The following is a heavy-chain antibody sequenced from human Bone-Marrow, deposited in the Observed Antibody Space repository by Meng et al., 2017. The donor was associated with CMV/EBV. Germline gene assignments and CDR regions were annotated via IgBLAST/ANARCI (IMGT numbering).Heavy chain of an antibody. J-gene: IGHJ6*02. CDR1: GRSITTNY. CDR3: ARGGREYYDFWSGYYSRNYGIDV. D-gene: IGHD3-3*01. V-gene: IGHV4-59*01. Sequence: SQTLSLTCTVSGRSITTNYYTWIRQPPGKGLEWIGYIFYNGSANYNPTLKSRVTISVHTSKNQFSLRLSSVTAADTAVYYCARGGREYYDFWSGYYSRNYGIDVWGQGTTVTVSS. CDR2: IFYNGSA.